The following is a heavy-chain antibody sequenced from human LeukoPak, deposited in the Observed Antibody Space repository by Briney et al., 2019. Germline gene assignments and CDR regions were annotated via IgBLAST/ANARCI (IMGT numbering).Heavy chain of an antibody. CDR2: INPSGGST. CDR3: ARSYCSGGSCYGAWFDP. J-gene: IGHJ5*02. V-gene: IGHV1-46*01. Sequence: ASVTVSCKASGYTFTSYCMHWVRQAPGQGLEWMGIINPSGGSTSYAQKFQGRVTMTRDTSTSTVYMELSSLRSEDTAVYYCARSYCSGGSCYGAWFDPWGQGTLVTVSS. D-gene: IGHD2-15*01. CDR1: GYTFTSYC.